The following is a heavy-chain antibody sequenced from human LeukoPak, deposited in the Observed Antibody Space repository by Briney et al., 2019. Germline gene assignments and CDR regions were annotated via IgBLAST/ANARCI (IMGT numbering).Heavy chain of an antibody. D-gene: IGHD5-18*01. V-gene: IGHV1-46*01. CDR3: ARRGYSYGPYYYYYMDV. J-gene: IGHJ6*03. Sequence: ASVKVSCKASGHTFTSYYMHWVRRAPGEGLEWMGIINPSGGSTSCAQKFQGRVTMTRDMSTSTVYMELSSLRSEDTAVYYCARRGYSYGPYYYYYMDVWGKGTTVTVSS. CDR1: GHTFTSYY. CDR2: INPSGGST.